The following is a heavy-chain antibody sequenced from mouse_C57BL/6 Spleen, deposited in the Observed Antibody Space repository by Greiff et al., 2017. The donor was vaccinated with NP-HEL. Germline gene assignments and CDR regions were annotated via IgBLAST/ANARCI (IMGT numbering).Heavy chain of an antibody. Sequence: VQLKESGGGLVQPKGSLKLSCAASGFSFNTYAMNWVRQAPGKGLEWVARIRSKSNNYATYYADSVKDRFTISRDDSESMLYLQMNNLKTEDTAMYYCVRLGGGGYQSFYYAMDYWGQGTSVTVSS. CDR1: GFSFNTYA. J-gene: IGHJ4*01. CDR3: VRLGGGGYQSFYYAMDY. CDR2: IRSKSNNYAT. D-gene: IGHD2-2*01. V-gene: IGHV10-1*01.